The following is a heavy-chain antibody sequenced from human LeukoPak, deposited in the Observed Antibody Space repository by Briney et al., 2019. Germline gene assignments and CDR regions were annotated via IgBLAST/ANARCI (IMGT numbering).Heavy chain of an antibody. CDR2: IRYDGSNK. J-gene: IGHJ4*02. CDR3: AKDRGYDYVWGSYRALDY. Sequence: GGSLRLSCAAPGFSFSRAWMNWVRQAPGKGLDWVAFIRYDGSNKYYADSVKGRFTISRDNSKNTLYLQMNSLRAEDTAVYYCAKDRGYDYVWGSYRALDYWGQGTLVTVSS. D-gene: IGHD3-16*02. CDR1: GFSFSRAW. V-gene: IGHV3-30*02.